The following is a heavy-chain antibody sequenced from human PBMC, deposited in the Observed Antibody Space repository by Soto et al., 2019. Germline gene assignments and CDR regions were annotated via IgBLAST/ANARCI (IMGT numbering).Heavy chain of an antibody. CDR1: GFTFSSYS. CDR3: ARGAVAGIWNWFDP. D-gene: IGHD6-19*01. Sequence: GGSLRLSCAASGFTFSSYSMNWVRQAPGKGLEWVSSISSSSSYIYYADSVKGRFTISRDNAKNSLYLQMNSLRAEDTAVYYCARGAVAGIWNWFDPWGQGTLVTVSS. J-gene: IGHJ5*02. CDR2: ISSSSSYI. V-gene: IGHV3-21*01.